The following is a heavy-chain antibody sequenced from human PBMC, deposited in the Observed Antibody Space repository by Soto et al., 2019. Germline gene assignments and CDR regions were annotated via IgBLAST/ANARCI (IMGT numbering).Heavy chain of an antibody. J-gene: IGHJ6*02. D-gene: IGHD2-15*01. CDR2: IWYDGSNK. Sequence: ESGGGVVQPGRSLRLSCAASGFTFSSYGMHWVRQAPGKGLEWVAVIWYDGSNKYYADSVKGRFTISRDNSKNTLYLQMNSLRAEDTAVYYCARAYSPTRGMDVWGQGTTVTVSS. V-gene: IGHV3-33*01. CDR1: GFTFSSYG. CDR3: ARAYSPTRGMDV.